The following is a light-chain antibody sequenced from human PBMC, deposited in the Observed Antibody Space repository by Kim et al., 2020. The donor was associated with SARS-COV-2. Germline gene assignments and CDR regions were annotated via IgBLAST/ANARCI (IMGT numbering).Light chain of an antibody. CDR1: QSISSW. CDR3: QHYINYPWT. Sequence: AFVGDRVTITCRASQSISSWLAWYQQKPGKAPKLLIYRASSLQSGVPSRFSGSGSGTEFTLMITSLQPDDFATYYCQHYINYPWTFGQGTKVEVK. V-gene: IGKV1-5*03. J-gene: IGKJ1*01. CDR2: RAS.